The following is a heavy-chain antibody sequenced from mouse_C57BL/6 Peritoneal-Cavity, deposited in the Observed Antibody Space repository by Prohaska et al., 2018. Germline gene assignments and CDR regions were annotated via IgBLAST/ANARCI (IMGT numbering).Heavy chain of an antibody. CDR2: IRLKSDNYAT. CDR3: FTAYFDY. V-gene: IGHV6-3*01. Sequence: EVKLEESGGGLVQPGGSMKLSCVASGFTFSNYWMNWVRQSPEKGLEWVAQIRLKSDNYATHYAESVKGRFTISRDDSKCSVYLQMNNLRAEDTGIYYCFTAYFDYWGQGTTLTVSS. J-gene: IGHJ2*01. CDR1: GFTFSNYW.